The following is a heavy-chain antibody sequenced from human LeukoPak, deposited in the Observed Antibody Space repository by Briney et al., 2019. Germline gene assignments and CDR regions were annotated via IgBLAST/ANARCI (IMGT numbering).Heavy chain of an antibody. CDR3: AGGVPTDIVVVPPNYYYGMDV. D-gene: IGHD2-2*01. CDR1: GGSISSGGYY. J-gene: IGHJ6*02. CDR2: IYYSGST. V-gene: IGHV4-31*03. Sequence: SETLSLTCTVPGGSISSGGYYWSWIRQHPGKGLEWIGYIYYSGSTYYNPSPKSRVTISVDTSKNQFSLKLSSVTAADTAVYYCAGGVPTDIVVVPPNYYYGMDVWGQGTTVTVSS.